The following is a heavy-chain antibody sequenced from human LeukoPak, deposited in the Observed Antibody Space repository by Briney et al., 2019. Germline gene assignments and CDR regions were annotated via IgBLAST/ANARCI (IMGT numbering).Heavy chain of an antibody. CDR1: SGSISDSDYC. D-gene: IGHD3-10*02. CDR3: ARHLVVVTLYYFDY. J-gene: IGHJ4*02. CDR2: IHYSGKT. Sequence: SETLSLTCTFPSGSISDSDYCWGWIRQSPGKGLEWIGSIHYSGKTHYSPSLKSRASISADTSKNHFYLNLKSVTAADTALYFCARHLVVVTLYYFDYWSQGTLVTVSS. V-gene: IGHV4-39*01.